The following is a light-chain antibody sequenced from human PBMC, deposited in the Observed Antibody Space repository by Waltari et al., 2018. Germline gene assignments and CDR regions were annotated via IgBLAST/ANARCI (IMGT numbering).Light chain of an antibody. V-gene: IGKV3-20*01. Sequence: EVVLKQSPGTLSLSPGERATLFCRASQRVSSNFLAWFQQKPGQAPRLLMYGASSRASGIPDRFSGSGSETDFTLTISRLESEDVDVYYCQQYGTSPQTFGQGTKVEI. CDR3: QQYGTSPQT. J-gene: IGKJ1*01. CDR1: QRVSSNF. CDR2: GAS.